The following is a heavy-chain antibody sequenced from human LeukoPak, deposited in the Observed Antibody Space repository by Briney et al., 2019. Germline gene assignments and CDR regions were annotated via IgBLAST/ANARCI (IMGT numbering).Heavy chain of an antibody. V-gene: IGHV6-1*01. D-gene: IGHD3-16*01. CDR3: ARAGGGTTYFDL. CDR2: TYYRYKWYN. CDR1: GDSVSSNSAA. Sequence: SQTLSLTRALSGDSVSSNSAAWNWIRQSPSRGLEWLGRTYYRYKWYNDYAVSVKSRITINPDTSKNQFSLQLNSVTPEDTAVYYCARAGGGTTYFDLWGRGTLVTVSS. J-gene: IGHJ2*01.